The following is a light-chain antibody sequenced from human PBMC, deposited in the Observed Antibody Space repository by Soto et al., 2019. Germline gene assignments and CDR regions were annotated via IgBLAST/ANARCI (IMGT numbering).Light chain of an antibody. Sequence: EIVLPQSPGTLSLSPGERATLSCRASQSVSSSYLAWYQPKPGQAPSLLIYGASSRATGIPERFSGSGSWTDFTLTISRLEPEDFAVYYCQQYGSSPMYTFGQGSKLEIK. CDR1: QSVSSSY. CDR2: GAS. CDR3: QQYGSSPMYT. J-gene: IGKJ2*01. V-gene: IGKV3-20*01.